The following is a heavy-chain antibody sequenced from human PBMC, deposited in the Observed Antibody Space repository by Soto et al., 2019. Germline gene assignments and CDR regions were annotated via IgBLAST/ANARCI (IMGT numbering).Heavy chain of an antibody. V-gene: IGHV1-2*02. J-gene: IGHJ6*02. CDR1: GYTFSGYY. D-gene: IGHD2-2*02. CDR3: ARSLTEGYCTITGCYTRPLYGMDV. Sequence: ASVKVSCKASGYTFSGYYIHWLRQAPGQGLEWMGWINPNSGGTNYAQKFQGRVTVTRDTPPSTAYMELSRLTSDDTAVYYCARSLTEGYCTITGCYTRPLYGMDVWGQGNTGTVS. CDR2: INPNSGGT.